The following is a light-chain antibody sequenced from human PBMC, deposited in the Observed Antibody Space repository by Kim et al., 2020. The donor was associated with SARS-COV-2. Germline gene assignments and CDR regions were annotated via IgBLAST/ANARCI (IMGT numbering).Light chain of an antibody. V-gene: IGKV3-20*01. Sequence: EIVLTQSPGTLSLSPGERATLSCRASQSVSSYLAWYQQKPGQAPRLLIHGASSRATGIPDRFSGSGSGTDFTLTISRLEPEDFAVYYCQQYGFSPNTFGQGTKLEL. CDR1: QSVSSY. CDR3: QQYGFSPNT. CDR2: GAS. J-gene: IGKJ2*01.